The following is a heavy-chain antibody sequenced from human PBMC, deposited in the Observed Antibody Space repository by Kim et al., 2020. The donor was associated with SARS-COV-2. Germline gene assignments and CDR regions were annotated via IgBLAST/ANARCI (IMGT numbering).Heavy chain of an antibody. CDR3: AKDRSATWSLDY. J-gene: IGHJ4*02. D-gene: IGHD2-8*02. Sequence: YAGDGKGRFTISRDNSKSTMYLQMNSLTPEDTAVYYCAKDRSATWSLDYWGQGTLVTVSS. V-gene: IGHV3-30*02.